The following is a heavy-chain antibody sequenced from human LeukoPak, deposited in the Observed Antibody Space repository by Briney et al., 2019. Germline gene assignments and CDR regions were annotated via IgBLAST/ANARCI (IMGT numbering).Heavy chain of an antibody. Sequence: SVKVSCKASGGTFSSYAISWVRQAPGQGLEWMGGIIPIFGTANYAQKFQGRVTITADESTSTAYMELSSLRSEDTAVYYCARDGIGYCSSTSCYTGYYFDYWGQGTLVTVSS. CDR2: IIPIFGTA. CDR3: ARDGIGYCSSTSCYTGYYFDY. CDR1: GGTFSSYA. D-gene: IGHD2-2*02. V-gene: IGHV1-69*01. J-gene: IGHJ4*02.